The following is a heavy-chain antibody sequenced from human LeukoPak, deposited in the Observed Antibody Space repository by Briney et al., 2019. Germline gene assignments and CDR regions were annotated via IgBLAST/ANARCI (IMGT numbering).Heavy chain of an antibody. CDR3: AKDFRKGSSSYAFDI. D-gene: IGHD6-6*01. Sequence: SETLSLTFAVYGGSFSGYYWSWIRQPPGKGLEWIGEINHSGSTNYNPSLKSRVTISVDTSKNQFSLKLSSVTAADTAVYYCAKDFRKGSSSYAFDIWGQGTMVTVSS. CDR1: GGSFSGYY. V-gene: IGHV4-34*01. J-gene: IGHJ3*02. CDR2: INHSGST.